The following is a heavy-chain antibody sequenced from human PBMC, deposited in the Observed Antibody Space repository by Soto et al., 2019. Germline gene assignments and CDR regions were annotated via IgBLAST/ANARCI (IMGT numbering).Heavy chain of an antibody. Sequence: SVKVSCKASGGTFSRYSITWVRQAPGHGLEWIGRIIPIFGIASYAQKFQGRVTITADESTSTAYMELSSLRSDDTAVYYCARGRPGVTTGPLLLPLDFWGQGTLVTVSS. D-gene: IGHD4-17*01. V-gene: IGHV1-69*13. CDR2: IIPIFGIA. CDR1: GGTFSRYS. J-gene: IGHJ4*02. CDR3: ARGRPGVTTGPLLLPLDF.